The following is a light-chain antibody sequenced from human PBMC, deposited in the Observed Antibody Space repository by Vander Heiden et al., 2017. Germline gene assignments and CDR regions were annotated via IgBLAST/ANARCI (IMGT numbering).Light chain of an antibody. Sequence: SSELTQDPAVSVALGQTARLTCQGDSLRRYYASWYQQKPGQAPVLVIYGKNNRPSGIPDRFSGSSSGNTASLTITGAQAEDEADYYCNSRDSSGNLYVFGTGTKVTVL. CDR1: SLRRYY. CDR2: GKN. J-gene: IGLJ1*01. V-gene: IGLV3-19*01. CDR3: NSRDSSGNLYV.